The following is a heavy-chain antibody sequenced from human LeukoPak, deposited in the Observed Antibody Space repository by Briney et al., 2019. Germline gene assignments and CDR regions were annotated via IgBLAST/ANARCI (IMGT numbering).Heavy chain of an antibody. V-gene: IGHV3-11*04. J-gene: IGHJ4*02. CDR2: ISSSGSTI. D-gene: IGHD3-22*01. CDR3: ARGRIYYDSSGYPHHFDY. Sequence: PGGSLRLPCAASGFTFSDYYMNWIRQAPGKGLEWVSYISSSGSTINYADSVKGRFTISRDNAKNSLYLQMNSLRVEDTAVYYCARGRIYYDSSGYPHHFDYWGQGTLVTVSS. CDR1: GFTFSDYY.